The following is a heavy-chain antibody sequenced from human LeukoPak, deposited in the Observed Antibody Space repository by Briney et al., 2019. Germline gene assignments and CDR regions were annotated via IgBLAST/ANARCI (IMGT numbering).Heavy chain of an antibody. CDR3: ARGDSSSWYNLFDY. D-gene: IGHD6-13*01. Sequence: GASVKVSCKASGYTFTGYYMHWVRQAPGQGLEWMGWINPNSGGTNYAQKFQGRVTMTRDTSISTAYMELSRLRSDDTAVYYCARGDSSSWYNLFDYWGQGTLVTVSS. CDR2: INPNSGGT. J-gene: IGHJ4*02. CDR1: GYTFTGYY. V-gene: IGHV1-2*02.